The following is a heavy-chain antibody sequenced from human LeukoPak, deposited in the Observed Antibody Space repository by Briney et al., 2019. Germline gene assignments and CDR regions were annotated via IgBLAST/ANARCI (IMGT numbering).Heavy chain of an antibody. V-gene: IGHV3-21*01. CDR3: ARDLSLAVAGGDY. D-gene: IGHD6-19*01. J-gene: IGHJ4*02. CDR1: GFTFSSYS. Sequence: GGSLRLSCAASGFTFSSYSMNWVRQAPGKGLEWVSSISSSSYIYYADSVKGRFTISRDNAKNSLYLQMNSLRAEDTAVYYCARDLSLAVAGGDYWGQGTLVTVSS. CDR2: ISSSSYI.